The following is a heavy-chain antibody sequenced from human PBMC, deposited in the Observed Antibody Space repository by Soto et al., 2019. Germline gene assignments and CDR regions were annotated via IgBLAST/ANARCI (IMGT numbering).Heavy chain of an antibody. Sequence: PGETLKISCTVSGRTFSNHWIAWCRQRPRTGLEWMGIIYPGDSDARYSPTFAGQVTISVDKSITTAYLHWSSLEASDSAVYYCARQGDMAATPADAFDIWGQGTLVTVSS. CDR1: GRTFSNHW. CDR3: ARQGDMAATPADAFDI. CDR2: IYPGDSDA. V-gene: IGHV5-51*01. D-gene: IGHD6-19*01. J-gene: IGHJ3*02.